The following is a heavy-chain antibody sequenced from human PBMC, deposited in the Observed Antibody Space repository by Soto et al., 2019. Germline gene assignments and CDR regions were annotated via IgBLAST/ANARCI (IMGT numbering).Heavy chain of an antibody. CDR1: GGTFSSYA. D-gene: IGHD3-22*01. Sequence: QVQLVQSGAEVKKPGSSVKVSCKASGGTFSSYAISWVRQAPGQGLEWMGGIIPIFGTANYAQKFQGRVTITADESTSTAEMELSSLRSEATAVYYCAREGASGSHIGYWGQGTLVTVSS. CDR2: IIPIFGTA. J-gene: IGHJ4*02. CDR3: AREGASGSHIGY. V-gene: IGHV1-69*01.